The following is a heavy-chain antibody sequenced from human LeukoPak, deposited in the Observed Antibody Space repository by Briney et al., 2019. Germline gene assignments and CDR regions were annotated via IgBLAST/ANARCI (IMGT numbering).Heavy chain of an antibody. V-gene: IGHV4-34*01. CDR1: GWTFSSYY. D-gene: IGHD3-10*01. J-gene: IGHJ4*02. Sequence: PSETLTLSCAASGWTFSSYYLSWIRQAPGKGLEWVGEISHSGSTNYYPSLKSRVTISVDTSKNQFCLKLSSVTAADTAVYYCAREVVRGVIGLDYWGQGTLVTVSS. CDR3: AREVVRGVIGLDY. CDR2: ISHSGST.